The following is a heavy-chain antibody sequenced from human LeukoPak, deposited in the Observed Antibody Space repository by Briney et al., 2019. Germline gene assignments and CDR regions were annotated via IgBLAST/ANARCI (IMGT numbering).Heavy chain of an antibody. J-gene: IGHJ4*02. CDR1: GGTIKSGGHL. CDR2: IYGTGST. CDR3: ARDLVDIVAPKRDY. D-gene: IGHD5-12*01. V-gene: IGHV4-31*03. Sequence: SQTLSLTCTVSGGTIKSGGHLWSWIRQHPGKGLQWIGYIYGTGSTNYNPSLKSRVTMSVDTSENHFSLNLTSVTAADTAVYYCARDLVDIVAPKRDYWGQGTLVTVSS.